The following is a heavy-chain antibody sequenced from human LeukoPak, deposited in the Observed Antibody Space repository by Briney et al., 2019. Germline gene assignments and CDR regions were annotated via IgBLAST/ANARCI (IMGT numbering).Heavy chain of an antibody. CDR3: ARGPGNYGDYVGYYGMDV. Sequence: GGSLRLSCAASGFTVSSNYMSWVRQAPGKGLEWVSVIYSGGSTYYADSVKGRFTISRDNSKNTLYLQMNSLRAEDTAVYYCARGPGNYGDYVGYYGMDVWGQGTTATVSS. V-gene: IGHV3-66*02. CDR2: IYSGGST. CDR1: GFTVSSNY. D-gene: IGHD4-17*01. J-gene: IGHJ6*02.